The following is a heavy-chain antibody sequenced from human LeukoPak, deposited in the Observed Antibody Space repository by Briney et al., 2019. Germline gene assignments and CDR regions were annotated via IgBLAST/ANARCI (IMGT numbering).Heavy chain of an antibody. J-gene: IGHJ3*02. Sequence: ASVKVSCKASGYTFTAYYMHWVRQAPGQGLEWMGWINPNSGGTKYAQKFQARVTMTRDTSISTAYMELSRLTSDDTAVYYCGRVTLYAFDIWGQGTMVTVSS. CDR3: GRVTLYAFDI. D-gene: IGHD4-23*01. V-gene: IGHV1-2*02. CDR1: GYTFTAYY. CDR2: INPNSGGT.